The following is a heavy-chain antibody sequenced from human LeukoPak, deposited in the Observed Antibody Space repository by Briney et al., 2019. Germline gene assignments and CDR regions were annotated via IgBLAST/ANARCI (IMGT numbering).Heavy chain of an antibody. CDR1: GYTFTGYY. V-gene: IGHV1-2*02. CDR2: INPNSGST. J-gene: IGHJ4*02. CDR3: ARRGNYGDYFDY. D-gene: IGHD4-17*01. Sequence: GASVKVSCKASGYTFTGYYMHWVRQAPGQGLEWMGWINPNSGSTNYAQKFQGRVTMTRDTSTSTAFMDLSRLRSDDTAVYYCARRGNYGDYFDYWGQGTLVTVSS.